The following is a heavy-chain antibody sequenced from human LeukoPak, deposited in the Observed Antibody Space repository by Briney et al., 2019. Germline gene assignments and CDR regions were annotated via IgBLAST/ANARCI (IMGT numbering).Heavy chain of an antibody. V-gene: IGHV3-74*01. J-gene: IGHJ4*02. Sequence: GGSLRLSCAASGFTFSSYWMHWVRQAPGKGLVRVSRINSDGSSTSYADSVKGRFTISRDNAKNSVYLQMNSLRAEDTALYYCARGGGSSWYFYFDYWGQGTLVTVSS. CDR3: ARGGGSSWYFYFDY. D-gene: IGHD6-13*01. CDR1: GFTFSSYW. CDR2: INSDGSST.